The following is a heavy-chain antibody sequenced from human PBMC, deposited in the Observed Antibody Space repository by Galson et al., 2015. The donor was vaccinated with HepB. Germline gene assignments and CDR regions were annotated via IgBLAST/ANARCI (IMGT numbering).Heavy chain of an antibody. V-gene: IGHV1-2*02. CDR3: ARDRRIVVVTAMAGRPYGMDV. CDR2: INPNSGGT. Sequence: SVKVSCKASGYTFTGYYMHWVRQAPGQGLEWMGWINPNSGGTNYAQKFQGRVTMTRDTSISTAYMELSRLRSDDTAVYYCARDRRIVVVTAMAGRPYGMDVWGQGTTVTVSS. D-gene: IGHD2-21*02. CDR1: GYTFTGYY. J-gene: IGHJ6*02.